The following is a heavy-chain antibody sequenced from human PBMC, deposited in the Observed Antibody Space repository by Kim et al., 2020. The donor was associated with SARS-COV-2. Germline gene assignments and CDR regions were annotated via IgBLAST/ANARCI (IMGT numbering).Heavy chain of an antibody. Sequence: SETLSLTCAVYGGSFSGYYWSWIRQPPGKGLEWIGEINHSGSTNYNPSLKSRVTISVDTSKNQFSLKLSSVTAADTAVYYCARGRVPRIPRTYQLLYRGGWFDPWGQGTLVTVSS. CDR3: ARGRVPRIPRTYQLLYRGGWFDP. D-gene: IGHD2-2*02. CDR2: INHSGST. V-gene: IGHV4-34*01. CDR1: GGSFSGYY. J-gene: IGHJ5*02.